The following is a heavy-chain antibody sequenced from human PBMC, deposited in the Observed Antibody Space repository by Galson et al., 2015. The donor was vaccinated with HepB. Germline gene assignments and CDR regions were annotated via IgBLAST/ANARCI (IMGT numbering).Heavy chain of an antibody. CDR3: ARTTVKETYYYYYGMDV. CDR2: INAGNGNT. Sequence: SVKVSCRASGYTFTSYAMHWVRQAPGQRLEWMGWINAGNGNTKYSQKFQGRVTITRDTSASTAYMELSSLRSEDTAVYYCARTTVKETYYYYYGMDVWGQGTTVTVSS. V-gene: IGHV1-3*01. D-gene: IGHD4-11*01. CDR1: GYTFTSYA. J-gene: IGHJ6*02.